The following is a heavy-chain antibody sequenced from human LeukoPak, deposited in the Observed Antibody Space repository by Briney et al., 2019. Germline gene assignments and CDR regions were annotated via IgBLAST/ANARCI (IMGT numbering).Heavy chain of an antibody. J-gene: IGHJ4*02. D-gene: IGHD3-22*01. Sequence: GGSLRLSCAASGFTFSSYWMHWVRQAPGKGLVWVSRINSDGCSTSYADSVKGRFTISRDNAKNTLYLQMNSLRAEDTAVYYCASPEYYYDSSGYLGYWGQGTLVTVSS. CDR2: INSDGCST. CDR1: GFTFSSYW. V-gene: IGHV3-74*01. CDR3: ASPEYYYDSSGYLGY.